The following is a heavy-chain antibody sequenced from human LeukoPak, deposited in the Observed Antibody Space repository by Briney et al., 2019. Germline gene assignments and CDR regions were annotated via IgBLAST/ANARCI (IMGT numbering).Heavy chain of an antibody. Sequence: GGSLRRSGAASGFTFGDYAMSWVRQAPGKGLEWVGFIGSNAYGGTTEYAASVKGRFTISRDDSRSIAYLQMNSLKTEDTAVYYCTSPRITIFGVVIGFDYWGQGTLVTVSS. D-gene: IGHD3-3*01. CDR3: TSPRITIFGVVIGFDY. CDR2: IGSNAYGGTT. V-gene: IGHV3-49*04. J-gene: IGHJ4*02. CDR1: GFTFGDYA.